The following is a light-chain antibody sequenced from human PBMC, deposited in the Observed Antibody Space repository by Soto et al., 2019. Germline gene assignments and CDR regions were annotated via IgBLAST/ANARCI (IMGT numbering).Light chain of an antibody. CDR2: WGS. V-gene: IGKV2-28*01. CDR3: MQGQQTPIT. J-gene: IGKJ5*01. CDR1: QSLLHSSGNNY. Sequence: DIVMTQSPLSLPVTPGEPASISWRSSQSLLHSSGNNYLDWYVQKPGQSPQLLIYWGSNRASGVPDRFSGSGSGTDFTLKISRVEAEDVRIYYCMQGQQTPITFGQWTRLEIK.